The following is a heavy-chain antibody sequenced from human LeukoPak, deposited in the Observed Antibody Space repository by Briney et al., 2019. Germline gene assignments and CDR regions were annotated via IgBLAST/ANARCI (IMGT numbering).Heavy chain of an antibody. CDR3: ARPKAAGAFDY. CDR2: VHHSGST. J-gene: IGHJ4*02. Sequence: PSETLSLTCSVSGGSISRHYWTWIRQPPGKGLEWIGFVHHSGSTNYNPSLKSRVTTSLDTSKNQISLHLRSVTAADTAVYYCARPKAAGAFDYWGQGIRVIVS. D-gene: IGHD6-13*01. CDR1: GGSISRHY. V-gene: IGHV4-59*11.